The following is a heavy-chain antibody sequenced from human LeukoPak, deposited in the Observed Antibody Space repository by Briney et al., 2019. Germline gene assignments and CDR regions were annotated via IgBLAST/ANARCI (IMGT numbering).Heavy chain of an antibody. V-gene: IGHV1-46*01. CDR3: ARVRGLMVRGVNWFDP. J-gene: IGHJ5*02. Sequence: GASVKVSCKASGYTFTSYYMHWVRQAPGQGLEWMGIINPSGGSTSYAQKFQGRVTMTRDTSTSTVYMELSSLRSEDTAVYYCARVRGLMVRGVNWFDPWGQGTLVTVSS. CDR2: INPSGGST. D-gene: IGHD3-10*01. CDR1: GYTFTSYY.